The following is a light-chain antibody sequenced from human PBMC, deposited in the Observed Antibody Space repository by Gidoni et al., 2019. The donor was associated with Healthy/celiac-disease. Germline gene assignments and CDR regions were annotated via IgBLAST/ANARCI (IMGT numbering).Light chain of an antibody. J-gene: IGLJ7*01. Sequence: SYELTQPPSVSVSPGQTASITCSGDKLGDKYACWYQQKPGQSPVLVIYQASKRPSGIPERFSGSNSGNTATLTISGTQAMDEADYYCQAWDSSYAVFGGGTQLTV. CDR2: QAS. CDR1: KLGDKY. V-gene: IGLV3-1*01. CDR3: QAWDSSYAV.